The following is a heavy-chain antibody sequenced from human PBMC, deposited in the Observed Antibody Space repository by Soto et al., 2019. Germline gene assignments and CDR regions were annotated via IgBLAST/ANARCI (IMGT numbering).Heavy chain of an antibody. V-gene: IGHV3-48*04. J-gene: IGHJ6*02. D-gene: IGHD3-10*01. CDR1: GFTFSHYG. Sequence: GGSLRLSCAASGFTFSHYGMQWVRQAPGKGPEWISHISSSGGIIYYADSVKGRFTISRDNAKNSLYLQMNSLRGEDTAVYYCAREGSVSSSDYYAYYYGMDVWGQGTTVTVSS. CDR2: ISSSGGII. CDR3: AREGSVSSSDYYAYYYGMDV.